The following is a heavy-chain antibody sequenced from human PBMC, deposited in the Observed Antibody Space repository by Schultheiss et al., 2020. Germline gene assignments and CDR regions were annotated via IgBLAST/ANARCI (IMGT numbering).Heavy chain of an antibody. Sequence: ASVTVSCEASGYTFTGNYMHWVRQAPGQGLEWMGWINPNSGGTNYAQKFQGRVTMTRDTSISTAYMELTSLSSDDTAVYYCARDSGSTLTTFGPPGHPWGQGTLVTVSS. D-gene: IGHD4-17*01. CDR2: INPNSGGT. CDR1: GYTFTGNY. CDR3: ARDSGSTLTTFGPPGHP. J-gene: IGHJ5*02. V-gene: IGHV1-2*02.